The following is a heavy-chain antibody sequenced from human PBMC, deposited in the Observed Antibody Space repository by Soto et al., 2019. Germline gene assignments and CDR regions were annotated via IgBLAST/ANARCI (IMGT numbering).Heavy chain of an antibody. Sequence: GSLGLSCAGSGFTFCYSYMNWIRQDPGKGLEWLAYISPGSRYPAYADSVKGRFTISRDNAKRSLYLQMMSLTVVDTAIYCCVRGGGGGLFAPWGQGTMVTVSS. CDR1: GFTFCYSY. V-gene: IGHV3-11*06. CDR3: VRGGGGGLFAP. J-gene: IGHJ5*02. D-gene: IGHD2-15*01. CDR2: ISPGSRYP.